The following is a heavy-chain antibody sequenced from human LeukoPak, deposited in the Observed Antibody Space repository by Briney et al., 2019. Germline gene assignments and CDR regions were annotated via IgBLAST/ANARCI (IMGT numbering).Heavy chain of an antibody. CDR3: ARLWIVATWFDA. V-gene: IGHV4-39*02. CDR1: NGSMTSDSYY. J-gene: IGHJ5*02. D-gene: IGHD2-2*03. Sequence: SETLSLTRTVSNGSMTSDSYYWAWVRQPPGKGLEWIGTIFYSGKTYYSASLKSRVTVSLDTSKKNFSLRLSSVTAADTAVYYCARLWIVATWFDAWGQGALVTVSS. CDR2: IFYSGKT.